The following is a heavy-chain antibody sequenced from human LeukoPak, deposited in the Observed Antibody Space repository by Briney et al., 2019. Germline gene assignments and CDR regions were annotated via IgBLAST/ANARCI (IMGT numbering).Heavy chain of an antibody. D-gene: IGHD4-17*01. V-gene: IGHV4-38-2*01. CDR2: IYHSGST. Sequence: SETLSLTCAVSGYSISSGYYWGRIRQPPGKGLEWIGSIYHSGSTYYNPSLKSRVTISVDTSKNQFSLKLSSVTAADTAVYYCAGGPVAVTHRFDYWGQGTLVTASS. CDR1: GYSISSGYY. CDR3: AGGPVAVTHRFDY. J-gene: IGHJ4*02.